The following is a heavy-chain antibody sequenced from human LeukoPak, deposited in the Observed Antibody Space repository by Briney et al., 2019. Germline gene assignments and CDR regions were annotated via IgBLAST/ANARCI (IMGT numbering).Heavy chain of an antibody. Sequence: GRSLRLSCAASGFTFDDYAMHWVRQAPGKGLEWVSGISWNSGSIGYADSVKGRFTISRDNAKNSLYLQMNSLRAEDMALYYCAKDMRGGWKLPGFDYWGQGTLVTVSS. CDR2: ISWNSGSI. D-gene: IGHD1-26*01. J-gene: IGHJ4*02. CDR1: GFTFDDYA. V-gene: IGHV3-9*03. CDR3: AKDMRGGWKLPGFDY.